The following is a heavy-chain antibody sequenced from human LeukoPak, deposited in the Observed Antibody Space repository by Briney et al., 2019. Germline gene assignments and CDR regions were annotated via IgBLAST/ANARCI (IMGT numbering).Heavy chain of an antibody. CDR3: AKAIPVAGADYYYGMDV. D-gene: IGHD6-19*01. V-gene: IGHV3-23*01. Sequence: GGSLRLSCAASGFTFSSYTMSWVRQAPGKGLEWVSAISGSGGSTYYADSVKGRFTISRDNSKNTLYLQINSLRAEDTAVYYCAKAIPVAGADYYYGMDVWGQGTTVTVSS. CDR2: ISGSGGST. J-gene: IGHJ6*02. CDR1: GFTFSSYT.